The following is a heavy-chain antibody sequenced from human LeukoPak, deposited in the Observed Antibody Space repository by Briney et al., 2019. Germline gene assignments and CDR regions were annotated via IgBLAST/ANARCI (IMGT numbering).Heavy chain of an antibody. CDR3: VQAAAGTGAFDI. CDR2: IIPILGIA. CDR1: GGTFSSYA. V-gene: IGHV1-69*04. D-gene: IGHD6-13*01. Sequence: SVKVSCKASGGTFSSYAISWVRQAPGQGLEWMGRIIPILGIANYAQKFQGRVTIIADKSTSTAYMELSSLRSEDTAVYYCVQAAAGTGAFDIWGQGTMVTVSS. J-gene: IGHJ3*02.